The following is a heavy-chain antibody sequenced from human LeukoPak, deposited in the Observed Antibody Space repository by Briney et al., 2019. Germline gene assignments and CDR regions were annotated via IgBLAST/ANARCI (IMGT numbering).Heavy chain of an antibody. CDR2: ISSSSSYI. Sequence: ETLSLTCTVSGGSISSSSYYWGWIRQPPGKGLEWVSSISSSSSYIYYADSVKGRFTISRDNAKNSLYLQMNSLRAEDTAVYYCARGPYSSGWSPSYYFDYWGQGTLVTVSS. V-gene: IGHV3-21*01. CDR3: ARGPYSSGWSPSYYFDY. J-gene: IGHJ4*02. D-gene: IGHD6-19*01. CDR1: GGSISSSS.